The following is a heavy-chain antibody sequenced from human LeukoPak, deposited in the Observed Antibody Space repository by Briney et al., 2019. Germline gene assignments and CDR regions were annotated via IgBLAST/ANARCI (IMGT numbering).Heavy chain of an antibody. CDR3: ARGSTCFDY. CDR2: TSGSGSYI. CDR1: EFTFSSYS. Sequence: GGSLRLSRAASEFTFSSYSMNWVRQAPGKGLEWVSSTSGSGSYIYYADSVKGRFTLSRDNAKSSLSLQMNSLRAEDTAVYYCARGSTCFDYWGQGALVTVSS. V-gene: IGHV3-21*01. J-gene: IGHJ4*02.